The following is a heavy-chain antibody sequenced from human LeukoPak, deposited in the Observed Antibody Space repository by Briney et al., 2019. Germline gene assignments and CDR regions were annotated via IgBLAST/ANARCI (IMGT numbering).Heavy chain of an antibody. CDR3: ARVGQQQAPRYGMDV. CDR1: GGTFTSYY. Sequence: ASVKVSCKASGGTFTSYYMHWVRQAPGQGLEWMGIINPSGGSTSYAQKFQGRVTMTRDTSTSTVYMELSSLRSEDTAVYYCARVGQQQAPRYGMDVWGQGTTVTVSS. D-gene: IGHD6-13*01. V-gene: IGHV1-46*01. CDR2: INPSGGST. J-gene: IGHJ6*02.